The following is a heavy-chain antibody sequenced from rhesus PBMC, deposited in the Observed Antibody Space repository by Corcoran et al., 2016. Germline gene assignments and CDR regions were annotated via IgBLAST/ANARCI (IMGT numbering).Heavy chain of an antibody. J-gene: IGHJ6*01. V-gene: IGHV4-80*01. Sequence: QVQLQESGPGLLKPSETLSLTCIVPGGSLSRRLWNRIGKATGKGREWIGEINGYSGKNNHNPSLKKRVPTPTEASKNEFSRKLSAVTAADTAVEYCAREECSRGDCQNYYGLDAWGQGAVVTVSS. CDR3: AREECSRGDCQNYYGLDA. CDR1: GGSLSRRL. CDR2: INGYSGKN. D-gene: IGHD2-39*01.